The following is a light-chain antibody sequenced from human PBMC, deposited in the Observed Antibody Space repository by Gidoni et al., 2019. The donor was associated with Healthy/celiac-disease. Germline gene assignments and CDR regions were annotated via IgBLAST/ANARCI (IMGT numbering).Light chain of an antibody. CDR1: SSDVGGYNY. CDR3: SSYTSSSTFV. V-gene: IGLV2-14*03. CDR2: DVS. Sequence: QSALTQPASESGSPGQAITISCTGTSSDVGGYNYVSWYQQHPGKAPKLMIYDVSHRPSGVSNRFTGSKSGNTASLTISGLQAEDEADYYCSSYTSSSTFVFGGGTKLTVL. J-gene: IGLJ2*01.